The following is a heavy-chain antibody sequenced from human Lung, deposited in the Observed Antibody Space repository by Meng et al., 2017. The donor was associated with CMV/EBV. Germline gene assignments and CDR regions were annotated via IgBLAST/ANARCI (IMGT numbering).Heavy chain of an antibody. CDR2: ISAYNGNT. CDR3: ARGIVIAEAGTGVDY. CDR1: GYTFTSYG. D-gene: IGHD6-19*01. Sequence: ASVKVSCKASGYTFTSYGISWVRQAPGQGLEWMGWISAYNGNTNYAQKLQGRVTMTTDTSTSTAYRELRRLRSDDAAVYYCARGIVIAEAGTGVDYWGQGXLVTVSS. V-gene: IGHV1-18*01. J-gene: IGHJ4*02.